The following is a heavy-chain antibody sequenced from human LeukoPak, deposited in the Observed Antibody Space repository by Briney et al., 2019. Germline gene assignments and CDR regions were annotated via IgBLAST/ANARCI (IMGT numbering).Heavy chain of an antibody. V-gene: IGHV3-23*01. D-gene: IGHD5-18*01. Sequence: GGSLRLSCAASGFTFNYYAMSWVRQAPGKRLEWVSGIRDNEGSTYCTDSVKGRFTISRDNTKNTVYLQMNNLRPDDTAVYFCARHDSFIPYWGQGTLVTVSS. CDR1: GFTFNYYA. CDR2: IRDNEGST. CDR3: ARHDSFIPY. J-gene: IGHJ4*02.